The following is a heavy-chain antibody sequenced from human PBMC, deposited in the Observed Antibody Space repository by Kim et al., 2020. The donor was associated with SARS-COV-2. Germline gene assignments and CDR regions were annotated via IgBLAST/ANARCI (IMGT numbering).Heavy chain of an antibody. CDR1: GYTFTSYA. CDR3: AIPDIVVVPAAKGTAFDI. D-gene: IGHD2-2*01. V-gene: IGHV7-4-1*02. CDR2: INTNTGNP. Sequence: ASAKVSCKASGYTFTSYAMNWVRQAPGQGLEWMGWINTNTGNPTYAQGFTGRFVFPWDTSVSTAYLQISSLKAEDTAVYYCAIPDIVVVPAAKGTAFDIWGQGTMVTVSS. J-gene: IGHJ3*02.